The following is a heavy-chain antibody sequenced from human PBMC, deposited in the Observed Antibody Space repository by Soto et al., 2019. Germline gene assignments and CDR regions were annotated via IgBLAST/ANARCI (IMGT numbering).Heavy chain of an antibody. CDR2: IKESGFA. J-gene: IGHJ4*02. Sequence: TLSLTCGGYNGSFSDYCWNWIRQPPGKGLEWIGEIKESGFATYNPSLKRRVTMSVDTANNQFSLKVTSVTAADTAVYYCARGKSSGPLYYFDTWGQGTLVTVSS. D-gene: IGHD6-19*01. CDR3: ARGKSSGPLYYFDT. CDR1: NGSFSDYC. V-gene: IGHV4-34*01.